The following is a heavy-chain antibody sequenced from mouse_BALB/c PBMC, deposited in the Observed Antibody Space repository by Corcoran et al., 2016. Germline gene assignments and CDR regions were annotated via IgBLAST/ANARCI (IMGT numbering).Heavy chain of an antibody. CDR1: GFNIKDYY. J-gene: IGHJ2*01. Sequence: EVQLQQSGAELVKPGASVKLSCTASGFNIKDYYMHWVKQRPEQGLEWIGWIDPENGNTIYDPKFQGKASITADTSSNTAYLQLSSLTSEDTAVYYCASGFDYWGQGTTLTVSS. CDR3: ASGFDY. V-gene: IGHV14-1*02. CDR2: IDPENGNT.